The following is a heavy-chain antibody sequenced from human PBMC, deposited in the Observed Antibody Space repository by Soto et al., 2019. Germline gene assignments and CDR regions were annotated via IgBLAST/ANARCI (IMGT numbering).Heavy chain of an antibody. CDR2: INWNGGST. CDR3: AREIDYEGGPPIGFDP. CDR1: GFTFDDYG. Sequence: EVQLVESGGGVVRPGGSLRLSCAASGFTFDDYGMSWVRQAPGKGLEWVSGINWNGGSTGYADSVKGRFTISRDNAKTXVYLQMNSLRAEDTALYYCAREIDYEGGPPIGFDPWGQGTLVTVSS. J-gene: IGHJ5*02. D-gene: IGHD4-17*01. V-gene: IGHV3-20*04.